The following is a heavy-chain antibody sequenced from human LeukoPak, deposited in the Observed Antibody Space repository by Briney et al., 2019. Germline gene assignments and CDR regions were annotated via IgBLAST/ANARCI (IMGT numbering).Heavy chain of an antibody. V-gene: IGHV4-31*03. D-gene: IGHD6-6*01. CDR1: GGSLSSGGYY. J-gene: IGHJ3*02. Sequence: SETLSLTCTVSGGSLSSGGYYWSWIRQHPGKGLEWVGYIYYSGSTYYNPSLKSRVTISVDTSKNQFSLKLSSVTAADTAVYYCARVRVAARPDDAFDIWGQGTMVTVSS. CDR3: ARVRVAARPDDAFDI. CDR2: IYYSGST.